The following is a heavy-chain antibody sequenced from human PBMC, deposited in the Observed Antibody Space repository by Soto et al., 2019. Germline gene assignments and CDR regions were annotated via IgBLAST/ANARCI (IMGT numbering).Heavy chain of an antibody. CDR1: GYTFTVYY. D-gene: IGHD3-22*01. Sequence: ASVKGSCKASGYTFTVYYMHCVRQAPGQGLEWMGWINPNSGGTNYAQKFQGWVTMTRDTSISTAYMELSRLRSDDTAVYYCARAGSSGYPPDYWGQGTLVTVSS. CDR2: INPNSGGT. CDR3: ARAGSSGYPPDY. V-gene: IGHV1-2*04. J-gene: IGHJ4*02.